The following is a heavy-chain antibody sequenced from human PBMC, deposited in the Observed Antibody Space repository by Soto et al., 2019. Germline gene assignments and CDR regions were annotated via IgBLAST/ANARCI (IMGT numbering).Heavy chain of an antibody. D-gene: IGHD2-21*01. Sequence: EVHLLESGGDLVKPGGSLTLSCAASGFPLTSYGMNWVRQAPGRGLEWVSTLSPSGDNTHYADSVKGRFTISRDNSKNTLFLQMNSMRAEDTAVYDCAKDHSTDFADYWGMGGLVTVSS. CDR3: AKDHSTDFADY. V-gene: IGHV3-23*01. J-gene: IGHJ4*02. CDR1: GFPLTSYG. CDR2: LSPSGDNT.